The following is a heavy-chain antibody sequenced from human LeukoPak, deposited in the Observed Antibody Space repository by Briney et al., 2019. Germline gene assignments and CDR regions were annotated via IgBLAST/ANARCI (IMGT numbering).Heavy chain of an antibody. V-gene: IGHV4-59*08. CDR2: IYYSGST. D-gene: IGHD4-17*01. CDR3: APFPGLRDGY. J-gene: IGHJ4*02. CDR1: GGSISSYY. Sequence: SETLSLTCTVSGGSISSYYWSWIRQPPGKGLEWIGYIYYSGSTNYNPSLKSRVTISVDTSKNQFSLKLSSVTAADTAVYYCAPFPGLRDGYWGQGTLVTVSS.